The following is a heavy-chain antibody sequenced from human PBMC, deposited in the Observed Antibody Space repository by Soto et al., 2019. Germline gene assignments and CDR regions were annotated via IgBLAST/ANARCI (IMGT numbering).Heavy chain of an antibody. D-gene: IGHD6-13*01. Sequence: PAETLSLTCTVSGVSISRYYLSWIRQPAGKGLEWVGRIYTSGSTNYNPSLKRRVTMSVDTSTKHFSLKLSSVTAADKDVYYCERGTAAAGAFDYWGQGTLVTVSS. J-gene: IGHJ4*02. CDR1: GVSISRYY. CDR2: IYTSGST. V-gene: IGHV4-4*07. CDR3: ERGTAAAGAFDY.